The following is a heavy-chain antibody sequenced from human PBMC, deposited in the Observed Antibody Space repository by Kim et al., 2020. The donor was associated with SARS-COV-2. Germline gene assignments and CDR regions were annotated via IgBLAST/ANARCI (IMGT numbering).Heavy chain of an antibody. V-gene: IGHV3-33*06. CDR3: AKAGIAAARIPPGYYYYYMDV. CDR2: IWYDGSNK. CDR1: GFTFSSYG. J-gene: IGHJ6*03. D-gene: IGHD6-13*01. Sequence: GGSLRLSCAASGFTFSSYGMHWVRQAPGKGLEWVAVIWYDGSNKYYADSVKGRFTISRDNSKNTLYLQMNSLRAEDTAVYYCAKAGIAAARIPPGYYYYYMDVWGKGTTVTVSS.